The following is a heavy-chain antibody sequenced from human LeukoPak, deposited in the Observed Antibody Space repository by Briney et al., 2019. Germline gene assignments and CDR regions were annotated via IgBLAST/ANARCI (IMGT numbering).Heavy chain of an antibody. V-gene: IGHV3-33*01. J-gene: IGHJ4*02. CDR1: KFTFSHYG. D-gene: IGHD4-11*01. CDR2: IWSDGSNH. CDR3: ARDAQRGFDYSNSLAY. Sequence: PGRSLRLSRAASKFTFSHYGMHWVRQARCKGLQWVAVIWSDGSNHYYADSVKGRFTISRDNSNNMVYLQMNSLRVDDTGVYYCARDAQRGFDYSNSLAYWGQGVLVTVSS.